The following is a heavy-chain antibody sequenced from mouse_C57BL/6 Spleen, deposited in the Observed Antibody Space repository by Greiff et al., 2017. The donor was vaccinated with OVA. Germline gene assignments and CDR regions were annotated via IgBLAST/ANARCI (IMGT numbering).Heavy chain of an antibody. J-gene: IGHJ4*01. V-gene: IGHV5-17*01. CDR1: GFTFSGYG. D-gene: IGHD2-13*01. CDR3: ARGDEAMDY. CDR2: ISSGSSTI. Sequence: VQLQESGGGLVKPGGSLKLSCAASGFTFSGYGMHWVRQAPEKGLEWVAYISSGSSTIYYADTVKGRFTISRDNAKNTLFLQMTSLRSEDTAMYYCARGDEAMDYWGQGTSVTVSS.